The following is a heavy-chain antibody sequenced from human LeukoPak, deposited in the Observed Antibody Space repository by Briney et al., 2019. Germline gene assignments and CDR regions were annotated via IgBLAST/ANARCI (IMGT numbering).Heavy chain of an antibody. CDR1: GYTFTSYD. CDR3: ARGGILNYGDYAADWDY. CDR2: MNPNSGNT. D-gene: IGHD4-17*01. Sequence: ASVKVSCKASGYTFTSYDINWVRQATGQGLEWMGWMNPNSGNTGYAQKFQGRVTMTRSTSISTAYMELSSLRSEDTAVYYCARGGILNYGDYAADWDYWGQGTLVTVSS. V-gene: IGHV1-8*01. J-gene: IGHJ4*02.